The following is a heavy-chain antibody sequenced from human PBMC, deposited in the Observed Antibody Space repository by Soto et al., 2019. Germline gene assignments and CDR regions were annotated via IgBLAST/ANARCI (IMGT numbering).Heavy chain of an antibody. Sequence: QVQLVQSGAEVKKPGASVKVSCKASGYTFTSYGISWVRQAPGQGLEWMGWISAYNGNTHYAQTLQGRVTMTTVTTRSTAYMELRSLRSDETDVYYYAREYRSSWVLVNRFEPWGQGPLVSGSS. J-gene: IGHJ5*02. V-gene: IGHV1-18*01. CDR1: GYTFTSYG. CDR3: AREYRSSWVLVNRFEP. CDR2: ISAYNGNT. D-gene: IGHD6-13*01.